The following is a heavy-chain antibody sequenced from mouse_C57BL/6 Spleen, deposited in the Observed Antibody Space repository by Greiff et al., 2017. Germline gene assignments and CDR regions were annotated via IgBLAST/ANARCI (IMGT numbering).Heavy chain of an antibody. CDR1: GYTFTSYW. CDR3: ARGYYYGSSHYFDY. J-gene: IGHJ2*01. D-gene: IGHD1-1*01. Sequence: VQLQQPGAELVMPGASVKLSCKASGYTFTSYWMHWVKQRPGQGLEWIGEIDPSDSYTNYNPKFKGKATLTVDQSSSTAYMQLSSLTSEDAAVYYCARGYYYGSSHYFDYWGQGTTLTVSS. V-gene: IGHV1-69*01. CDR2: IDPSDSYT.